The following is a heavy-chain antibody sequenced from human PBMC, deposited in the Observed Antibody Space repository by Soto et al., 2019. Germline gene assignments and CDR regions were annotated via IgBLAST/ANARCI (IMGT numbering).Heavy chain of an antibody. Sequence: PGGSLRRSCAASGFTFSGPAMHGVPTASGKGLEWVGRIRSKANSYATAYAASVKGRFTISRDDSKNTAYLQMNSLKTEDTAVYYCTRQIGYSYGYAWFDPWGQGT. CDR3: TRQIGYSYGYAWFDP. D-gene: IGHD5-18*01. J-gene: IGHJ5*02. CDR1: GFTFSGPA. V-gene: IGHV3-73*01. CDR2: IRSKANSYAT.